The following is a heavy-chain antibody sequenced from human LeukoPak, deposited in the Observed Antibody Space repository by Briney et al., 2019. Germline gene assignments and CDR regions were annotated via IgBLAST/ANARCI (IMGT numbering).Heavy chain of an antibody. D-gene: IGHD1-26*01. CDR1: GFTVSSNY. CDR2: ISSSSSTI. Sequence: GGSLRLSCAASGFTVSSNYMSWVRQAPGKGLEWVSYISSSSSTIYYADSVKGRFTISRDNAKNSLYLQMNSLRAEDTAVYYCARDRSASYFIDFWGQGILVTVSS. CDR3: ARDRSASYFIDF. V-gene: IGHV3-11*01. J-gene: IGHJ4*02.